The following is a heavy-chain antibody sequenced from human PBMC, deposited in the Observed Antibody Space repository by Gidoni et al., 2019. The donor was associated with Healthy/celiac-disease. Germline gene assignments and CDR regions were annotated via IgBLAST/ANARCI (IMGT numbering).Heavy chain of an antibody. CDR1: GFTFSSYG. J-gene: IGHJ6*02. D-gene: IGHD3-3*01. CDR3: ANSIRHDNRFLEWLYGMDV. Sequence: QVQLVESGGGVVQPGRSLRLSCAASGFTFSSYGMHWVRQAPGKGLEWVAVISYDGSNKYYADSVKGRFTISRDNSKNTLYLQMNSLRAEDTAVYYCANSIRHDNRFLEWLYGMDVWGQGTTVTVSS. V-gene: IGHV3-30*18. CDR2: ISYDGSNK.